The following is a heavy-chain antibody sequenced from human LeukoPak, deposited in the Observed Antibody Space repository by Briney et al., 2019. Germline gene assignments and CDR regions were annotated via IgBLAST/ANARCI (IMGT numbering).Heavy chain of an antibody. CDR2: IYYSGST. CDR3: ATRTGAPFDY. CDR1: GGSISSYY. V-gene: IGHV4-59*05. Sequence: SETLSLTCTVSGGSISSYYWSWIRQPAGKGLEWIGSIYYSGSTYYNPSLKSRVTISVDTSKNQFSLKLSSVTAADTAVYYCATRTGAPFDYWGQGTLVTVSS. J-gene: IGHJ4*02. D-gene: IGHD3-10*01.